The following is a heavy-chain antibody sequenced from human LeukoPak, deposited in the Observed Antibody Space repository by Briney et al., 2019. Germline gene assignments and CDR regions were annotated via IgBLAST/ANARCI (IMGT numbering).Heavy chain of an antibody. CDR1: GFTFSHFW. J-gene: IGHJ4*02. CDR3: AREDGYCSGGNCYSYFDS. V-gene: IGHV3-7*01. CDR2: IKKTGSET. D-gene: IGHD2-15*01. Sequence: GGSLRLSCAASGFTFSHFWMSWVRQAPGKGLEWVAYIKKTGSETYYVDSVKGRFTITRDNTRSSLFLQMYSLRAEDAAVYFCAREDGYCSGGNCYSYFDSWGQGTLVTVSS.